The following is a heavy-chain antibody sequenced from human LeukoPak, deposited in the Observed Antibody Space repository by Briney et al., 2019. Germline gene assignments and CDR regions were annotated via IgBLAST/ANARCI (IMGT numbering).Heavy chain of an antibody. D-gene: IGHD6-13*01. V-gene: IGHV4-59*01. J-gene: IGHJ4*02. Sequence: SETLSLTCTVSGGSISSYYWSWIRQPPGKGLEWIGYIYYSGSTNYNPSLKSRVTISVDTSKNQFSLKLCSVTAADTAVYYCARESIAAAGIDYWGQGTLVTVSS. CDR1: GGSISSYY. CDR3: ARESIAAAGIDY. CDR2: IYYSGST.